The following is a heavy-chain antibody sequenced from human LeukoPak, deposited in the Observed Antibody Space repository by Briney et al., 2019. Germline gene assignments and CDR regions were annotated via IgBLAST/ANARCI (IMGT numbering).Heavy chain of an antibody. CDR2: ISSSSSYI. D-gene: IGHD2-21*02. Sequence: GGSLRLSCAASGFTFSSYSMNWVRQAPGKGLEWVSSISSSSSYICYADSVKGRFTISRDNAKNSLYLQMNSLRAEDTAVYYCARDRPAYCGGDCYSGYWGQGTLVTVSS. J-gene: IGHJ4*02. V-gene: IGHV3-21*01. CDR3: ARDRPAYCGGDCYSGY. CDR1: GFTFSSYS.